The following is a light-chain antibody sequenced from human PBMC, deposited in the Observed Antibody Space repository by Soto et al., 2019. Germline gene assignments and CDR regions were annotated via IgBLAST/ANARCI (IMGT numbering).Light chain of an antibody. CDR1: ESVSSY. CDR2: AAS. Sequence: DIQMTQSPSSLSASVGDRVTITCRAKESVSSYVNWYQQKPGKAPKLLIYAASSLQSGVPARFSGTGSVTDFTLTISGLQPEDFATYYCQQSYSKWTFGQGTKVEIK. CDR3: QQSYSKWT. J-gene: IGKJ1*01. V-gene: IGKV1-39*01.